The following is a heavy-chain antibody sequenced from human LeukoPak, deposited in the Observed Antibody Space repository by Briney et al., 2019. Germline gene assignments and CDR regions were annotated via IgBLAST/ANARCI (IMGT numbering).Heavy chain of an antibody. Sequence: PGGSLRLSCAASGFTVSSNYMSWVRQAPGKGLEWVSVIYNGGSTYYADSVKGRFTISRDNSKNTLYLQMNSLRAEDTAVYYCARGGHTYGSGYYYGMDVRGQGTTVTVSS. D-gene: IGHD5-18*01. CDR2: IYNGGST. CDR3: ARGGHTYGSGYYYGMDV. CDR1: GFTVSSNY. J-gene: IGHJ6*02. V-gene: IGHV3-53*01.